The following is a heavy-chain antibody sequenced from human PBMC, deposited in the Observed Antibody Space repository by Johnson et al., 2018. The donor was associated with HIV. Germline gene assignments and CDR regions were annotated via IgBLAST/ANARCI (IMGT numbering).Heavy chain of an antibody. V-gene: IGHV3-NL1*01. J-gene: IGHJ3*02. CDR1: GLTFSSYG. Sequence: QVQLVESGGGVVQPGRSLRLSCAASGLTFSSYGMHWVRQAPGKGLECVSGIYSGGRTYYADSVEGRFTISRDNSKNTLSLQMNSLRAEDTAVYVWANLPVGATGTDAFEIWGQGTMVTVSS. D-gene: IGHD1-26*01. CDR2: IYSGGRT. CDR3: ANLPVGATGTDAFEI.